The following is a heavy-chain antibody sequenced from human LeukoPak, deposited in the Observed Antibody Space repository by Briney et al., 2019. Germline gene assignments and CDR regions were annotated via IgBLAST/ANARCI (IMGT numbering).Heavy chain of an antibody. CDR1: GYSFSNYW. V-gene: IGHV5-51*01. J-gene: IGHJ4*02. CDR2: IYPGDSDT. Sequence: GESLKISCKTSGYSFSNYWIGWVRQMPGKGLDYMGIIYPGDSDTKYSPSFRGQVTISADKSITTAYLQWSSLKASDTGMYYCARHTRYSSPSRVFDYWGQGTLVTISS. D-gene: IGHD6-6*01. CDR3: ARHTRYSSPSRVFDY.